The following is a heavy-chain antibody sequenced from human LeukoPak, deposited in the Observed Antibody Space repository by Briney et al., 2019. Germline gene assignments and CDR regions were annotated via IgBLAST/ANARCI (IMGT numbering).Heavy chain of an antibody. D-gene: IGHD7-27*01. CDR3: ARDSGNWDIDY. Sequence: GSLRLSCAASGFTFRNASMSWVRQAPGKGLEWIGSVDSGGGSHYNPSLKSRVTTSRDTSKNQVSLRLISVTAADTALYYCARDSGNWDIDYWGQGTLVTVSS. J-gene: IGHJ4*02. V-gene: IGHV4-38-2*02. CDR1: GFTFRNAS. CDR2: VDSGGGS.